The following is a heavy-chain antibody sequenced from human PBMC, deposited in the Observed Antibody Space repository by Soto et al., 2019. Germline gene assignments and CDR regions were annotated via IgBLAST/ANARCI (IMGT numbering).Heavy chain of an antibody. J-gene: IGHJ1*01. Sequence: GGSLRLSCAASGFTFSSYGMHWVRQAPGKGLEWVAVIWYDGSNKYYADSVKGRFTISRDNSKNTLYLQMNSPRAEDTAVYYCARVPYCSGGSCYIYFQHWGQGTLVTVSS. CDR1: GFTFSSYG. CDR3: ARVPYCSGGSCYIYFQH. D-gene: IGHD2-15*01. V-gene: IGHV3-33*01. CDR2: IWYDGSNK.